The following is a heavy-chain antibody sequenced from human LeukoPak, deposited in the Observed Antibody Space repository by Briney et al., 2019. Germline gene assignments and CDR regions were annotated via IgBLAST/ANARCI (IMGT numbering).Heavy chain of an antibody. Sequence: GGSLRLSCAASGFTFSDYYMNWVRQAPGKGLEWVSYISSSGSTIYYADSVKGRFTISRDNAKNSLYLQMNSLRAEDTAVYYCARDGSYTGGWYFDLWGRGTLVTVSS. D-gene: IGHD1-26*01. CDR1: GFTFSDYY. J-gene: IGHJ2*01. CDR3: ARDGSYTGGWYFDL. CDR2: ISSSGSTI. V-gene: IGHV3-11*04.